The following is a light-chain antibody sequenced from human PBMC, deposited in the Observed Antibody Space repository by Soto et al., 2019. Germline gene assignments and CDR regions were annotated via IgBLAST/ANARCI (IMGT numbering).Light chain of an antibody. CDR1: KNDIGVYDF. CDR3: KSYAGSNTYV. Sequence: QSVLTQPPSASGSPGQSVTISCTGTKNDIGVYDFVSWYQHHPGKAPRLIIYEVVQRPSGVPDRFSGSKSGNTASLTVSVLKAADEADYFCKSYAGSNTYVFGSGTKLTVL. J-gene: IGLJ1*01. CDR2: EVV. V-gene: IGLV2-8*01.